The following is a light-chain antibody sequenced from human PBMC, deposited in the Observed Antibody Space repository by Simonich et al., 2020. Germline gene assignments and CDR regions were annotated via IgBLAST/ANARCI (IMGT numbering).Light chain of an antibody. CDR3: QQYYSTPWT. J-gene: IGKJ1*01. CDR1: QSVSSN. CDR2: GAA. V-gene: IGKV3-15*01. Sequence: DIVMTQSPATLSVSPGERATLSCRASQSVSSNLAWYQQKPGPAPRLLIYGAATRATGIPARFSGSGSGTEFTLTISSLQSEEVAVYYCQQYYSTPWTFGQGTKVEIK.